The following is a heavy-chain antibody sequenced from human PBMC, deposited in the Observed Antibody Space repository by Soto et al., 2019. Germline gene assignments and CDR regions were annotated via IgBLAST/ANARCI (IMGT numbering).Heavy chain of an antibody. V-gene: IGHV3-7*05. D-gene: IGHD3-22*01. Sequence: PGGSLRLSCAASGFTFSSHWMSWVRQAPGKGLEWVANIKPDGSEKWYVDSVKGRFTISRDNAKNSLYLQMNSLKTEDTAVYYCTTDGTYDSSGYYYGTFDYWGQGTLVTVSS. CDR1: GFTFSSHW. CDR3: TTDGTYDSSGYYYGTFDY. CDR2: IKPDGSEK. J-gene: IGHJ4*02.